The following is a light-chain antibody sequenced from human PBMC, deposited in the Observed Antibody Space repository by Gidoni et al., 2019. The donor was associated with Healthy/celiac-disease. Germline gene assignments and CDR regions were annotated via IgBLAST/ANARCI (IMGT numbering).Light chain of an antibody. CDR2: GAS. CDR3: QQYYSWPPWT. Sequence: EIVMTQSPAPLSVSPGDRATLSCRASQSVSSNLAWYQQKPGQAPRLLIYGASTRATGIPARFSGSGSGTEFTLTISRLQSEDFAVYYCQQYYSWPPWTFGQGTKVEIK. CDR1: QSVSSN. V-gene: IGKV3-15*01. J-gene: IGKJ1*01.